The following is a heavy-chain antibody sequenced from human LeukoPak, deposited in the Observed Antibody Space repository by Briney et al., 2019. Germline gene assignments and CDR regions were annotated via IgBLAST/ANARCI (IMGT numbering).Heavy chain of an antibody. CDR3: ARVHPSPPEMIGGYYGMDV. Sequence: PGGSLRLSCTASGITFSTYVMHWVRQAPGKGLEWVAVISDDGNNEDYADSVKGRFTISRDNSKNTLDLQMNSLRAEDTALYYCARVHPSPPEMIGGYYGMDVWGQGTTVTVSS. J-gene: IGHJ6*02. CDR2: ISDDGNNE. CDR1: GITFSTYV. V-gene: IGHV3-30*04. D-gene: IGHD3-16*01.